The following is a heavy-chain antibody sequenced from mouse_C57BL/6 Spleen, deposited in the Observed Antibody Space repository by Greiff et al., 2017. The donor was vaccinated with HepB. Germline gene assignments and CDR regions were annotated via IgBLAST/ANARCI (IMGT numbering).Heavy chain of an antibody. V-gene: IGHV1-69*01. J-gene: IGHJ3*01. CDR2: IDPSDSYT. CDR1: GYTFTSYW. CDR3: ARGDDYDPFAY. D-gene: IGHD2-4*01. Sequence: QVQLQQSGAELVMPGASVKLSCKASGYTFTSYWMHWVKQRPGQGLEWIGEIDPSDSYTNYNQKFKGKSTLTVDKSSSTAYMQLSSLTSEDSAVYYCARGDDYDPFAYWGQGTLVTVSA.